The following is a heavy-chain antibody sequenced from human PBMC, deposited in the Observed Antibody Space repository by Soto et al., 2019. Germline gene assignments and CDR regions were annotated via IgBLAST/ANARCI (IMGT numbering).Heavy chain of an antibody. D-gene: IGHD3-3*02. CDR1: GFTFSSYG. V-gene: IGHV3-33*01. CDR3: ARDSSPVAWQQGAPLDY. CDR2: IWYDGSNK. Sequence: SGGSLRLSCAASGFTFSSYGMHWVRQAPGKGLEWVAVIWYDGSNKYYADSVKGRFTISRDNSKNTLYLQMNSLRAEDTAVYYCARDSSPVAWQQGAPLDYWGQGTLVTVSS. J-gene: IGHJ4*02.